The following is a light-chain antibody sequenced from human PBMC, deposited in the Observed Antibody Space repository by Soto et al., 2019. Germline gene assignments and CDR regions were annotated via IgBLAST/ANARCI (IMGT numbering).Light chain of an antibody. CDR1: SSDIDAYNY. V-gene: IGLV2-11*01. CDR3: CSYAGSYV. J-gene: IGLJ1*01. CDR2: DVS. Sequence: QSVLTQPASVSGSPGQSITISCTGTSSDIDAYNYVSWYQQHPGKAPKLMIYDVSKRPSGVPDRFSGSKSGNTASLTISGLQAEDEADYYCCSYAGSYVFGTGTKVTVL.